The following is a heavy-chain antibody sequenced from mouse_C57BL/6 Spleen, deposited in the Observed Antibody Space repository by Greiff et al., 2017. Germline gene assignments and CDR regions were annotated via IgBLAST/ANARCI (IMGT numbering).Heavy chain of an antibody. Sequence: VQLQQPGAELVMPGASVKLSCKASGYTFTSYWMHWVKQRPGQGLEWIGEIDPSDSYTNYNQKFKGKSTLTVDKSSSTAYMQLSSLTSEDSAVYYCASSYSGGDYYAMDYWGQGTSVTVSS. J-gene: IGHJ4*01. CDR3: ASSYSGGDYYAMDY. CDR2: IDPSDSYT. CDR1: GYTFTSYW. D-gene: IGHD2-10*01. V-gene: IGHV1-69*01.